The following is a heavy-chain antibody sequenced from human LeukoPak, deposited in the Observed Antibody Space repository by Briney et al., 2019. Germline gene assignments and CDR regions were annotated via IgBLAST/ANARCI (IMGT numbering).Heavy chain of an antibody. CDR1: GFTFGRYW. CDR2: IKDDGSKK. V-gene: IGHV3-7*04. CDR3: GRVRIDY. D-gene: IGHD1-14*01. Sequence: GGSLRLSCAASGFTFGRYWMTWVRQAPGKGLEWVANIKDDGSKKYSVDSVKGRFTISRDNAQNLLYLQMSSLRAEDTAVYYCGRVRIDYWGQGTLVTVSS. J-gene: IGHJ4*02.